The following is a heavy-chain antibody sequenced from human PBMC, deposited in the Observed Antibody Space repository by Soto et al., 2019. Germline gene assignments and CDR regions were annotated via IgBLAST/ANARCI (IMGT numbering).Heavy chain of an antibody. CDR1: GGSISSGDYY. D-gene: IGHD4-17*01. CDR3: ARAPPSTMTRPEYFQH. Sequence: PSETLSLTCTVSGGSISSGDYYWSWIRQPPGKGLEWIGCMYNSGSTDYNPSLKSRVTISVDTSKNQFSLKLSSVTAADTAVYYCARAPPSTMTRPEYFQHWGQGTLVTV. CDR2: MYNSGST. V-gene: IGHV4-30-4*01. J-gene: IGHJ1*01.